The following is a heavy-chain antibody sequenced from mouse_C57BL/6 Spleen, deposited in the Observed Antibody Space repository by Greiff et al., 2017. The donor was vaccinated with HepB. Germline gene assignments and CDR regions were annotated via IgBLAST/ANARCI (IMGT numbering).Heavy chain of an antibody. J-gene: IGHJ3*01. V-gene: IGHV1-64*01. CDR3: AREGIYYGNYTAWFAY. CDR2: IHPNSGST. Sequence: QVQLQQPGAELVKPGASVKLSCKASGYTFTSYWMHWVKQRPGQGLEWIGMIHPNSGSTNYNEKFKSKATLTVDKSSSTAYIQLSSLTSEDSAVYYCAREGIYYGNYTAWFAYWGQGTLVTVSA. CDR1: GYTFTSYW. D-gene: IGHD2-1*01.